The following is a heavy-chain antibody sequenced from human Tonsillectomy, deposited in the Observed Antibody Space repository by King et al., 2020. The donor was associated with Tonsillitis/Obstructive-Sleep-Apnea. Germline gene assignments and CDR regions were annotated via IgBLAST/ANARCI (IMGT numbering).Heavy chain of an antibody. CDR3: ARGNYHNTGSFDY. J-gene: IGHJ4*02. CDR2: IWFDGSNK. Sequence: HVQLVESGGGVVQPGRALRLSCAASGFTFRTYGMHWVRQAPGKGLGWGAVIWFDGSNKFYADPVKGRFTISRDNSKNTLYLQMNSRRAEDTAGYYCARGNYHNTGSFDYWGQGTQVTVSS. D-gene: IGHD3-22*01. V-gene: IGHV3-33*01. CDR1: GFTFRTYG.